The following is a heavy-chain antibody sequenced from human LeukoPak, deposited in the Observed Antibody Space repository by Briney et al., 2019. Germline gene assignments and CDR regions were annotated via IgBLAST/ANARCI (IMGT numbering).Heavy chain of an antibody. CDR3: ARRLQVDIVLVPAASDAFDI. CDR2: ISAYNGNT. D-gene: IGHD2-2*01. V-gene: IGHV1-18*01. CDR1: GYTFTSYG. J-gene: IGHJ3*02. Sequence: GASVKVSCKASGYTFTSYGISWVRQAPGQGLEWMGWISAYNGNTNYAQKLQGRVTMTTDTSTSTAYMELRSLRSDDTAVYYCARRLQVDIVLVPAASDAFDIWGQGTMVTVSS.